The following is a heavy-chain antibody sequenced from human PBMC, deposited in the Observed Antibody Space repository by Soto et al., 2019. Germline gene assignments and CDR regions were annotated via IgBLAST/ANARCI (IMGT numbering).Heavy chain of an antibody. CDR2: VYYSGGA. Sequence: PSETLSLTCAVSGVSIHNSHSFWGWIRQPPGKGLEFIGSVYYSGGANYNPSLESRVTVSIDTSNNQFSLRVNSVTAADTAVYYCGRVVEGATRHTDFDSWGQGILVTVSS. V-gene: IGHV4-39*01. J-gene: IGHJ5*01. D-gene: IGHD2-15*01. CDR1: GVSIHNSHSF. CDR3: GRVVEGATRHTDFDS.